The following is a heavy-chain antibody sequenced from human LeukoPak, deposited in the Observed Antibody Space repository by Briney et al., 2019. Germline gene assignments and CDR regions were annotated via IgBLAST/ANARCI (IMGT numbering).Heavy chain of an antibody. CDR2: IYHSGST. D-gene: IGHD6-13*01. J-gene: IGHJ6*03. CDR1: GYSISSGYY. CDR3: ARGRVSSSSWYSTYYYYFYMDV. V-gene: IGHV4-38-2*02. Sequence: SETLSLTCTVSGYSISSGYYWGWIRQPPGKGLEWIGSIYHSGSTYYNPSLKSRVTISVDTSKNQFSLKLSSVTAADTAVYYCARGRVSSSSWYSTYYYYFYMDVWGKGTTVTVSS.